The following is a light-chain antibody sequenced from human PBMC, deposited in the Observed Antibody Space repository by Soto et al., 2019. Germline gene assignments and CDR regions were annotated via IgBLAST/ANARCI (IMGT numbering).Light chain of an antibody. CDR3: QSYDSILSGGV. CDR2: SNN. Sequence: QSVLTQPPSVSGAPGQRVTISCTGSSSNIGADYDVHWYQQLPGTAPKLLIYSNNNRPSGVPERFSASKSGTSASLAITGLQAEDEADYYCQSYDSILSGGVFGGATKLTVL. V-gene: IGLV1-40*01. CDR1: SSNIGADYD. J-gene: IGLJ2*01.